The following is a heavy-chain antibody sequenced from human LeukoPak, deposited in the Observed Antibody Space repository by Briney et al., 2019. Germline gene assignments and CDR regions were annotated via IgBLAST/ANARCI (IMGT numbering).Heavy chain of an antibody. CDR1: GFTFSSYS. CDR2: ISSSSSTI. J-gene: IGHJ5*02. D-gene: IGHD3-10*01. V-gene: IGHV3-48*01. Sequence: GGSLRLSCEASGFTFSSYSMNWVRQAPGKGLEWVAYISSSSSTIYYADSVKGRFTISRDNPKNTVYLQMNSVRAEDTAVYYCASLYGSGPNWFDPWGQGTLVTVSS. CDR3: ASLYGSGPNWFDP.